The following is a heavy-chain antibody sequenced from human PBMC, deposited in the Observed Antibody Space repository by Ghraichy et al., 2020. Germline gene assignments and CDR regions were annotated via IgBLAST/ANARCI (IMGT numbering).Heavy chain of an antibody. CDR3: ARWGLGKGDGYDI. J-gene: IGHJ3*02. CDR1: GFNFRGYW. D-gene: IGHD3-16*01. V-gene: IGHV3-74*01. Sequence: GGSLRLSCAASGFNFRGYWMHWVRQAPGKGLVWVSRLNADGSTTNYADSVKGRFTISRDNAKNTVSLQMSSLRAEDTAVYYCARWGLGKGDGYDIWGQGTMVSVSS. CDR2: LNADGSTT.